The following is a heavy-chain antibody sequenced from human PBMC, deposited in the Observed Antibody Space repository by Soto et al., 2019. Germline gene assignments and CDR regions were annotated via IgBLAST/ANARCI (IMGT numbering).Heavy chain of an antibody. CDR1: GFTFSSYA. CDR3: TKGYGPWDYYMDV. D-gene: IGHD2-15*01. Sequence: EVQLLESGGGLVQPGGSLRLSCAASGFTFSSYAMSWVRQAPGKGLEWVSAISGSGGSTYYADSVKGRFTISRDNSKHALYLRINSLRAEDTPVYYCTKGYGPWDYYMDVWGKGTAVSVSS. J-gene: IGHJ6*03. CDR2: ISGSGGST. V-gene: IGHV3-23*01.